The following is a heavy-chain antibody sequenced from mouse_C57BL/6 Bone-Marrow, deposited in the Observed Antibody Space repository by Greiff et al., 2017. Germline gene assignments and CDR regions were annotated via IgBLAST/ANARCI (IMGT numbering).Heavy chain of an antibody. J-gene: IGHJ3*01. V-gene: IGHV1-55*01. CDR2: LYPGSGST. Sequence: QVQLQQPGAELVKPGASVKMSCKASGYTFTSYWITWVKQRPGQGLEWIGDLYPGSGSTNYNEKFKSKATLTVDTSSSTAYMQLSSLTSEDSAVYYCARSGYYGSSYWFAYWGQGTLVTVSA. CDR1: GYTFTSYW. D-gene: IGHD1-1*01. CDR3: ARSGYYGSSYWFAY.